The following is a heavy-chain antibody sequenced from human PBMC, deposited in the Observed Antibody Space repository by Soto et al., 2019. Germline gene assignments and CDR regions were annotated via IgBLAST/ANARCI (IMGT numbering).Heavy chain of an antibody. CDR1: GYTFTGYY. V-gene: IGHV1-2*04. CDR3: ARAVPPTYYDFWSGYYRDAFDI. CDR2: INPNIGGT. D-gene: IGHD3-3*01. Sequence: GASVKVSCKASGYTFTGYYMHWVRQAPGQGLEWMGWINPNIGGTNYAQKFQGWVTMTRDTSISTAYMELSRLRSDDTAVYYCARAVPPTYYDFWSGYYRDAFDIWGQGTMVTVSS. J-gene: IGHJ3*02.